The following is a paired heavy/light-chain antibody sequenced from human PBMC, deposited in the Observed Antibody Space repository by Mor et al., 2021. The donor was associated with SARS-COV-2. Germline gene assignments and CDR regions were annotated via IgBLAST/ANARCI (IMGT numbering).Heavy chain of an antibody. V-gene: IGHV3-48*01. CDR1: GFTFSPYD. CDR3: ARSTVTVPWFDP. D-gene: IGHD4-17*01. J-gene: IGHJ5*02. CDR2: ISSSGSTI. Sequence: EVQLVESGGGLVQPGGSLRLSCAASGFTFSPYDMNWVRQAPGKGLEWVSYISSSGSTIKYADSVKGRFTISRDNAKNSLYLQVNSLRAEDTAVYYCARSTVTVPWFDPWGQGTLVTVSS.
Light chain of an antibody. CDR1: QSVSIY. Sequence: EIVLTQSPATLSLSPGERATLSCRASQSVSIYLAWYQQKPGQAPRLLIYDASNRATGIPARFSGSGSGTDFTLTISSLEPEDFAVYYCQQRSNWPPTFGQGTKVEIK. CDR3: QQRSNWPPT. J-gene: IGKJ1*01. CDR2: DAS. V-gene: IGKV3-11*01.